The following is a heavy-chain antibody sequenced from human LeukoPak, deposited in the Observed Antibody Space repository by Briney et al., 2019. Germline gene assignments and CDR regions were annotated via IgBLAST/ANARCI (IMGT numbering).Heavy chain of an antibody. V-gene: IGHV4-34*01. J-gene: IGHJ4*02. CDR2: INHSGST. D-gene: IGHD6-19*01. CDR1: GGSFSGYY. Sequence: PSETLSLTCAVYGGSFSGYYWSGIRQPPGKGLEWIGEINHSGSTNYNPSLKSRVTISVDTSKNQFSLKLSSVTAADTAVYYCARSLSIAVAGAVYWGQGTLVTVSS. CDR3: ARSLSIAVAGAVY.